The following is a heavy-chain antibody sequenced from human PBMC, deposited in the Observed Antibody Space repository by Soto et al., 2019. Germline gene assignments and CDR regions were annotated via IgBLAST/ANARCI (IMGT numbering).Heavy chain of an antibody. CDR1: GFTFSSYA. CDR2: IKQDGSEK. Sequence: GGSLRLSCAASGFTFSSYAMSWVRQAPGKGLEWVANIKQDGSEKYYVDSVKGRFTISRDNAKNSLYLQMNSLRAEDTAVYYCASSSLSGYDAFDIWGQGTMVTVSS. CDR3: ASSSLSGYDAFDI. J-gene: IGHJ3*02. D-gene: IGHD5-12*01. V-gene: IGHV3-7*03.